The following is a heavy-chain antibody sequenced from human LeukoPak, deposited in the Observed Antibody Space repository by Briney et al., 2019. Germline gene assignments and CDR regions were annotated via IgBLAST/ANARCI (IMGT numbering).Heavy chain of an antibody. CDR2: ITGSGSST. Sequence: GGSLRLSCAAPGFTFTTYALSWVRQAPGKGLEWVSSITGSGSSTYYADSVKGRFTISRDSSKNTLYLQMNSLRAEDTAVYYCAKDASSSWRWGAFDIWGEGTMVTVSS. CDR1: GFTFTTYA. CDR3: AKDASSSWRWGAFDI. J-gene: IGHJ3*02. D-gene: IGHD6-13*01. V-gene: IGHV3-23*01.